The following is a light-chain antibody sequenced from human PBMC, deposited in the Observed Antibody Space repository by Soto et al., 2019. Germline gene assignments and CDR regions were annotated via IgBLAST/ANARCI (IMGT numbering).Light chain of an antibody. J-gene: IGLJ1*01. CDR2: EVF. CDR1: SNDIGAYNY. Sequence: QSALTQPPSASGSPGQSVTISCTGTSNDIGAYNYVSWYQHHPGKVPKRLIYEVFRRPSGVPDRFSASKSGNTASLTDSGLQPEYESYYYCRSYVGRETGVFGSGTKLTVL. CDR3: RSYVGRETGV. V-gene: IGLV2-8*01.